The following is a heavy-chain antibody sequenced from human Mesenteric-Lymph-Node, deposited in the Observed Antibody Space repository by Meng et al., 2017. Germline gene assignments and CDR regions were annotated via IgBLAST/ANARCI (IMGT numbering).Heavy chain of an antibody. J-gene: IGHJ2*01. CDR2: IYNSGST. V-gene: IGHV4-30-4*01. Sequence: QVQLQESGPGLVKPSQHLSLTCTVSGGSISSSNYYWSWIRQPPGKGLEWSGHIYNSGSTYYNPSLKSRITISVDTSKNQFSLKLSSVTAADTAVYYCARGQKGYFNLWGRGTLVTVSS. CDR3: ARGQKGYFNL. CDR1: GGSISSSNYY.